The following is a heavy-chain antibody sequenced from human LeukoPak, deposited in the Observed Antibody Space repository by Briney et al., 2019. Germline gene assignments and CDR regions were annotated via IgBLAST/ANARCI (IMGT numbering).Heavy chain of an antibody. Sequence: PGGSLRLSCTDSRCTFRDFSMQLVREAPGAGLQWVGLVSGDGGFSHYPDSVKGLFTNSRDNNQTSLYLQMNSLTVEDSAFYYCAKGNNTISFNFDYWGQGTLATVSS. D-gene: IGHD2-2*01. V-gene: IGHV3-43*02. CDR3: AKGNNTISFNFDY. CDR1: RCTFRDFS. J-gene: IGHJ4*02. CDR2: VSGDGGFS.